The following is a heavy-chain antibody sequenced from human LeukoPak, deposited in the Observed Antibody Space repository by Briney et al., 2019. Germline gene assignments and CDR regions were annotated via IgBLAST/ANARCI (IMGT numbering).Heavy chain of an antibody. Sequence: PGGSLRLSCSASGFTFSTYWMSWVRQAPGKGLEWVANMRRDGNEIYYLDSVRGRFTISRDNAKNSLYLQMNSLRAEDTAVYYCARELLGHGYNSGDFDYWGQGTLVTVSS. J-gene: IGHJ4*02. CDR3: ARELLGHGYNSGDFDY. D-gene: IGHD5-24*01. CDR2: MRRDGNEI. V-gene: IGHV3-7*01. CDR1: GFTFSTYW.